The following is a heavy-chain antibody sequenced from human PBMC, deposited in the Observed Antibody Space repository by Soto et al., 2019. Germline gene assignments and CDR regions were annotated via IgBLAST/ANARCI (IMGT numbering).Heavy chain of an antibody. CDR2: INPSGGST. D-gene: IGHD5-18*01. Sequence: ASVKVSCKASGYTFTSYYMHWVRQAPGQGLEWMGIINPSGGSTSYAQKFQGRVTMTRDTSTSTVYMELRSLRSEDTALYCCARAPRRGYTYGYIPRSAEYYGMDVWGQGNTVTVSS. J-gene: IGHJ6*02. CDR1: GYTFTSYY. V-gene: IGHV1-46*01. CDR3: ARAPRRGYTYGYIPRSAEYYGMDV.